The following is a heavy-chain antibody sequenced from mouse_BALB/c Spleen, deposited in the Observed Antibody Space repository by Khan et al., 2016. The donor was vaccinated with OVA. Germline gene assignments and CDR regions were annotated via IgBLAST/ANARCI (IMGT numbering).Heavy chain of an antibody. J-gene: IGHJ4*01. CDR1: GYTFAAFY. Sequence: QVRLQQSGAELARPGASVKLSCKASGYTFAAFYINWVKQRTGQGLEWIGEIYHGTGNTYYNEKFKGKAALTTDKSSSTAYMNLSSLTSEDSAVYFCARWGGNYKYYYAVDYWGQGTSVTVSS. CDR2: IYHGTGNT. CDR3: ARWGGNYKYYYAVDY. V-gene: IGHV1-77*01. D-gene: IGHD2-1*01.